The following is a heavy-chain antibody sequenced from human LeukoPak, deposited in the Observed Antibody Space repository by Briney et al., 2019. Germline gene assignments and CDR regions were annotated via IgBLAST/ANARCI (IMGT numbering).Heavy chain of an antibody. CDR2: IYPGYSDT. J-gene: IGHJ3*01. CDR3: ARSREIGTLRAFDL. V-gene: IGHV5-51*01. CDR1: GYSFTRYW. D-gene: IGHD1-1*01. Sequence: GESLKISCKGSGYSFTRYWIGWVRQMPGKGLEWMGIIYPGYSDTRYRPSFQGQVTISADKSISTAYLQWSSPKATDTAMYYCARSREIGTLRAFDLWGQGTMVTVSS.